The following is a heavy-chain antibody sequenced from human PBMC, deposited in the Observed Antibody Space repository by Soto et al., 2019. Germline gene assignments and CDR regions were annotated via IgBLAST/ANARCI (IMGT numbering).Heavy chain of an antibody. Sequence: QVQLVQSGAEVKKPGSSVKVSCKASGGTFSSYAISWVRQAPGQGLEWMGGIIPIFGTANYAQKFQGRVTIXXDXSXXTAYMELSSLRSEDTAVYYCARDRDDSSGYLPFDYWGQGTLVTVSS. J-gene: IGHJ4*02. CDR1: GGTFSSYA. CDR3: ARDRDDSSGYLPFDY. V-gene: IGHV1-69*12. D-gene: IGHD3-22*01. CDR2: IIPIFGTA.